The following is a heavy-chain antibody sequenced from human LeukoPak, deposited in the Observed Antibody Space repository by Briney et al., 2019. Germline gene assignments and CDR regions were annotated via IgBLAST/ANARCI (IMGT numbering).Heavy chain of an antibody. CDR2: ISWNSGSI. Sequence: GGSLRLSCAASGFTFDDYAMHWVRQAPGKGLEWVSGISWNSGSIGYADSVKGQFTISRDNAKNSLYLQMNSLRAEDTALYYCAKDMYSGSYGGPLNQYYYYYYGMDVWGQGTTVTVSS. CDR3: AKDMYSGSYGGPLNQYYYYYYGMDV. D-gene: IGHD1-26*01. J-gene: IGHJ6*02. V-gene: IGHV3-9*01. CDR1: GFTFDDYA.